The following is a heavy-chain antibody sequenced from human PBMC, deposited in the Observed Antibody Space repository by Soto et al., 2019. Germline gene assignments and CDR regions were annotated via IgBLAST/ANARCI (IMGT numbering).Heavy chain of an antibody. Sequence: SETLSLTCTVSGGSISSSSYYWGWIRQPPGKGLEWIGSIYYSGSTYYNPSLKSRVTISVDTSKNQFSLKLSSVTAADTAVYYCAKSYYDFWSGYLNWFDPWGQGTLVTVSS. CDR2: IYYSGST. J-gene: IGHJ5*02. CDR1: GGSISSSSYY. V-gene: IGHV4-39*01. CDR3: AKSYYDFWSGYLNWFDP. D-gene: IGHD3-3*01.